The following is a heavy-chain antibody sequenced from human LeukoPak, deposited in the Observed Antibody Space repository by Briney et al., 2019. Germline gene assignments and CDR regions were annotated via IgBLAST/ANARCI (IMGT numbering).Heavy chain of an antibody. V-gene: IGHV3-66*02. Sequence: PGGSLRLSGAASGFTVSSNYMSWVRQAPGKGLEWVSVIYSGGSTYYADSVKGRFTISRDNSKNTLYLQMDTLRAEDTAVYYCAKGYSSSPFDYWGQGTLVTVSS. J-gene: IGHJ4*02. CDR1: GFTVSSNY. D-gene: IGHD6-6*01. CDR2: IYSGGST. CDR3: AKGYSSSPFDY.